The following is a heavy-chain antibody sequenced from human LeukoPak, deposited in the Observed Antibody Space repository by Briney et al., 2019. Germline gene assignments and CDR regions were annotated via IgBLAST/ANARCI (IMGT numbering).Heavy chain of an antibody. CDR2: ISDDSGST. J-gene: IGHJ5*02. D-gene: IGHD3-22*01. CDR1: ELMFSSYA. CDR3: AKDSMIVVVDNWFDP. Sequence: GGSLRLSCAASELMFSSYAMSWVRQAPGKGLEWVSGISDDSGSTYYADSVKGRFAISRDNSKNTLYLQMNSLRAEDTAVYYCAKDSMIVVVDNWFDPWGQGTLVTVSS. V-gene: IGHV3-23*01.